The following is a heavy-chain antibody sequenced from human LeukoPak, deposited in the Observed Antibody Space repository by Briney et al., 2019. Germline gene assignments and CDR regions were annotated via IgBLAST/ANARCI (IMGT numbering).Heavy chain of an antibody. Sequence: LSLTCTVSGGLISSSGNFYWGWIRQAPGKGLEWVSYISSSGSTIYYADSVKGRFTISRDNAKNSLYLQMNSLRAEDTAVYYCARDHQPPKYYDFWSGYPPGYYGMDVWGQGTTVTVSS. CDR3: ARDHQPPKYYDFWSGYPPGYYGMDV. CDR2: ISSSGSTI. V-gene: IGHV3-11*01. CDR1: GGLISSSGNFY. J-gene: IGHJ6*02. D-gene: IGHD3-3*01.